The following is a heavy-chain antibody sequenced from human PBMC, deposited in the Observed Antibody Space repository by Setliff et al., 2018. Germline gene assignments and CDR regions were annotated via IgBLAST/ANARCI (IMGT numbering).Heavy chain of an antibody. D-gene: IGHD3-10*01. J-gene: IGHJ4*02. CDR3: ARGIIPMGWGVITFSYYFDY. Sequence: PSETLSLTCTVSGGSISSYYWSWIRQPAGKGLEWIGRIYTSGSTNYNLSLKSRVTMSVDTSKNQFSLKLSSLTAADTAVYYCARGIIPMGWGVITFSYYFDYWGQGTLVTVSS. CDR1: GGSISSYY. V-gene: IGHV4-4*07. CDR2: IYTSGST.